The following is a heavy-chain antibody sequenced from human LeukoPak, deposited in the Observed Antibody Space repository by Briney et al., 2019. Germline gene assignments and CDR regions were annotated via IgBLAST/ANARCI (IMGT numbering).Heavy chain of an antibody. Sequence: SETLSLTCTVSGGFISSYYWSWIRQPPGRGLEWIGCIYYSESTNYNPSLKSRVTISVDTSKNQFSLKLSSVTAADTAVYYCAREGWNYDFWSGYGVWGQGTTVTVSS. V-gene: IGHV4-59*01. CDR3: AREGWNYDFWSGYGV. CDR1: GGFISSYY. D-gene: IGHD3-3*01. J-gene: IGHJ6*02. CDR2: IYYSEST.